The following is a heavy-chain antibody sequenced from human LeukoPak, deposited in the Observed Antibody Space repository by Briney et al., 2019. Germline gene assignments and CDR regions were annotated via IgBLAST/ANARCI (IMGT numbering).Heavy chain of an antibody. CDR2: ISAYNGNT. CDR1: GYTFTSYG. D-gene: IGHD6-13*01. J-gene: IGHJ4*02. V-gene: IGHV1-18*04. CDR3: ARVGSEGAAAGTYYFDY. Sequence: ASVKVSCKASGYTFTSYGISWVRQAPGQGLEWMGWISAYNGNTNYAQKLQGRVNMTTDASTSTAYMELRSLRSDDTAVYYCARVGSEGAAAGTYYFDYWGQGTLVTVSS.